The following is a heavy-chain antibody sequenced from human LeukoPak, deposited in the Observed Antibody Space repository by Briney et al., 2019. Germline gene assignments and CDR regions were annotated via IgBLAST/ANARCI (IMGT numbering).Heavy chain of an antibody. CDR2: INPKSGGT. CDR3: VRDHCTRSRCYEDYYYGMDV. Sequence: GASVKVSCKASGYTFSDNYLHWVRQAPGQGLEWMGWINPKSGGTEYAQKFQGRVTMTRDTSLSTVYMELRRLTSDDTAVFYCVRDHCTRSRCYEDYYYGMDVWGQGTAVTVSS. D-gene: IGHD2-8*01. CDR1: GYTFSDNY. J-gene: IGHJ6*02. V-gene: IGHV1-2*02.